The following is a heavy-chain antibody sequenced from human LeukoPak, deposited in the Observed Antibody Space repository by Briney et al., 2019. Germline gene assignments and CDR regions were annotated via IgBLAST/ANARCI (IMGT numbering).Heavy chain of an antibody. Sequence: SQTLSLTCNVSGVSVSDGRYYWGWIRQPPGKGLEWIAYIYYSGNTNYNPSLKSRVTVSLDTSKNQFSLRLTSVTATDTAVYYCANGDYYDSGGYDYYYYMDAWGKGTTVTVAS. CDR2: IYYSGNT. CDR3: ANGDYYDSGGYDYYYYMDA. V-gene: IGHV4-61*01. D-gene: IGHD3-22*01. J-gene: IGHJ6*03. CDR1: GVSVSDGRYY.